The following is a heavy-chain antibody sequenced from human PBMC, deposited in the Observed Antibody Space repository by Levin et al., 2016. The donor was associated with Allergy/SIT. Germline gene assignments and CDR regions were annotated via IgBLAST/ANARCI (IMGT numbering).Heavy chain of an antibody. V-gene: IGHV6-1*01. D-gene: IGHD6-13*01. Sequence: WIRQSPSRSLEWLGRTYYRSKWYNDYAVSVKSRITINPDTSKNQFSLQLNSVTPEDTAVYYCARDSPPGWGIAAAGTDAFDIWGQGTMVTVSS. CDR3: ARDSPPGWGIAAAGTDAFDI. CDR2: TYYRSKWYN. J-gene: IGHJ3*02.